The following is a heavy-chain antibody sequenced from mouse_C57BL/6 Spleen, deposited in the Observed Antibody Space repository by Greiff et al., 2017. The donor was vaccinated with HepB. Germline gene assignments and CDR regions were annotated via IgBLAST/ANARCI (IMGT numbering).Heavy chain of an antibody. Sequence: EVQLQQSGPELVKPGASVKIPCKASGYTFTDYNMDWVKQSHGKSLEWIGDINPNNGGTIYNQKFKGKATLTVDKSSSTAYMELRSLTSEDTAVYYCARLYDYDGPFDYWGQGTTLTVSS. V-gene: IGHV1-18*01. CDR1: GYTFTDYN. D-gene: IGHD2-4*01. J-gene: IGHJ2*01. CDR2: INPNNGGT. CDR3: ARLYDYDGPFDY.